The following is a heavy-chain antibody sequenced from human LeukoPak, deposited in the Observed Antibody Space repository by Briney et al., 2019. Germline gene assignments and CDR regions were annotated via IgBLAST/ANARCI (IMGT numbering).Heavy chain of an antibody. CDR3: SRGGGGKDGDDRFYYGMDV. CDR2: MNPKSGHT. Sequence: ASVRVSCKASGYTFINYDINWVRLAAGQGLEWMGWMNPKSGHTAYAQKFQGRVTMTGDTSKTTAYLELSRLKSEDPAFSYCSRGGGGKDGDDRFYYGMDVWGQGTTVTVS. CDR1: GYTFINYD. D-gene: IGHD4-17*01. J-gene: IGHJ6*02. V-gene: IGHV1-8*01.